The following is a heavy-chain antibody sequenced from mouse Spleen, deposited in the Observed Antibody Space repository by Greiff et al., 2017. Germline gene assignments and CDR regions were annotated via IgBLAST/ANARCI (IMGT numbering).Heavy chain of an antibody. CDR2: IHPNSGST. CDR3: GAPITTVVATVDY. Sequence: VQVVESGAELVKPGASVKLSCKASGYTFTSYWMHWVKQRPGQGLEWIGMIHPNSGSTNYNEKFKSKATLTVDKSSSTAYMQLSSLTSEDSAVYYCGAPITTVVATVDYWGQGTTLTVSS. J-gene: IGHJ2*01. D-gene: IGHD1-1*01. V-gene: IGHV1-64*01. CDR1: GYTFTSYW.